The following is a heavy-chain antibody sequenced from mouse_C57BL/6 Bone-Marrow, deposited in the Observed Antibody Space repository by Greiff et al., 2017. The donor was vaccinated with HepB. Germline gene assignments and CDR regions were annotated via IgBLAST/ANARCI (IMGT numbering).Heavy chain of an antibody. D-gene: IGHD2-2*01. CDR3: ARQLYNYGYDPYYFDY. V-gene: IGHV1-72*01. J-gene: IGHJ2*01. Sequence: QVQLKQPGAELVKPGASVKLSCKASGYTFTSYWMHWVKQRPGRGLEWIGRIDPNSGGTKYNEKFKSKATLTVDKPSSTAYMQLSSLTSEDSAVYYCARQLYNYGYDPYYFDYWGQGTTLTVSS. CDR1: GYTFTSYW. CDR2: IDPNSGGT.